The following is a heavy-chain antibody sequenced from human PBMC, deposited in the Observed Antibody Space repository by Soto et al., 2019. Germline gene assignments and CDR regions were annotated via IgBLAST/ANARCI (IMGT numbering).Heavy chain of an antibody. J-gene: IGHJ6*02. V-gene: IGHV4-4*02. D-gene: IGHD3-10*02. CDR1: GGSISSSNW. Sequence: QVQLQESGPGLVKPSGTLSLTCAVSGGSISSSNWWSWVRQPPGKGLEWIGEIYHSGSTNYNPSPKGRVARSVDKSKNQFSLKLSSVTAADTAVYYGASVRGGYYYAMDVWGQGTTVTVSS. CDR3: ASVRGGYYYAMDV. CDR2: IYHSGST.